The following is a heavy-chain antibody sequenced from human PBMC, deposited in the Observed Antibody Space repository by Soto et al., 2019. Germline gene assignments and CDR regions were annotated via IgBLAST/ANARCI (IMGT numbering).Heavy chain of an antibody. CDR1: GFTFSSYA. CDR3: AKVSGGYCSGGSCYPRLGYYYYMDV. CDR2: ISGSGGST. V-gene: IGHV3-23*01. J-gene: IGHJ6*03. D-gene: IGHD2-15*01. Sequence: GGSLRLSCAASGFTFSSYAMSWVRQAPRKGLEWVSAISGSGGSTYYADSVKGRFTISRDNSKNTLYLQMNSLRAEDTAVYYCAKVSGGYCSGGSCYPRLGYYYYMDVWGKGTTVTVSS.